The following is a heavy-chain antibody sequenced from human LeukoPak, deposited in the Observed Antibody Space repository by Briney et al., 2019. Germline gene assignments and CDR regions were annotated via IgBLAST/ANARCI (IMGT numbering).Heavy chain of an antibody. D-gene: IGHD6-6*01. CDR2: IYHSGST. CDR1: GGSINSYY. J-gene: IGHJ6*03. CDR3: ARLDSSSSGRFYYYYMDV. Sequence: SETLSLTCTVSGGSINSYYWSWIRQPPGKGLEWIGYIYHSGSTYYNPSLKSRVTISVDRSKNQFSLKLSSVTAADTAVYYCARLDSSSSGRFYYYYMDVWGKGTTVTVSS. V-gene: IGHV4-59*01.